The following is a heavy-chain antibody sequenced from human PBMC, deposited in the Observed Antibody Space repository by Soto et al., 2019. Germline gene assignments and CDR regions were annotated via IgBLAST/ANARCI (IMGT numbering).Heavy chain of an antibody. Sequence: QVQLVQSGAELKKPGASVKVSCRASGYTFATYGISWVRQAPGQGLEWMGWISVYNGDTNYAQKFQGRVTMTTDTSTSTAYMEVRSLRSDDTAVYYCARDRVAVRPGWFDPWGQGTLVTVSS. V-gene: IGHV1-18*01. J-gene: IGHJ5*02. CDR1: GYTFATYG. CDR2: ISVYNGDT. D-gene: IGHD6-6*01. CDR3: ARDRVAVRPGWFDP.